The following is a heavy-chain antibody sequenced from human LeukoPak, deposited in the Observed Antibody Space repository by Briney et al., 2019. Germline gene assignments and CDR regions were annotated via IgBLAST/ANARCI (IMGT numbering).Heavy chain of an antibody. CDR1: GYSFTSYW. D-gene: IGHD6-13*01. CDR3: ARAGIEAAVIRWFDP. Sequence: GESLKISCKGSGYSFTSYWIAWVRQMPGKGLEWMGIIFPGDSDTRYSPSFQGQVTISVDKSISTAYLQWSSLKASDTAMYYCARAGIEAAVIRWFDPWGPGTLVTVSP. J-gene: IGHJ5*02. V-gene: IGHV5-51*01. CDR2: IFPGDSDT.